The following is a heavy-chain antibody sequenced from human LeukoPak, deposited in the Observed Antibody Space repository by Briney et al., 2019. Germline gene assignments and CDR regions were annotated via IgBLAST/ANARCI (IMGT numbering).Heavy chain of an antibody. CDR1: GYTFTGYY. D-gene: IGHD2-2*01. Sequence: ASVKVSCKASGYTFTGYYMHWVRQAPGQGLEWMGWINPNSGGTNYAQKFQGWVTMTRDTSISTAYMELSRLRSDDTAVYYCARTPLYCSSTSCPLEAFDIWGQGTMVTVSS. J-gene: IGHJ3*02. CDR2: INPNSGGT. CDR3: ARTPLYCSSTSCPLEAFDI. V-gene: IGHV1-2*04.